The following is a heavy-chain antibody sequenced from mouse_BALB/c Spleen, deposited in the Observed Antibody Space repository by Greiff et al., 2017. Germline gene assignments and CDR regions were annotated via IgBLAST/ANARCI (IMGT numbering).Heavy chain of an antibody. V-gene: IGHV5-6*03. Sequence: EVKLVESGGGLVKPGGSLKLSCAASGFTFSSYAMSWVRQTPEKRLEWVATISSGGSYTYYPDSVKGRFTISRDNAKNTLYLQMSSLKSEDTAMYYCARHVVRYYFDYWGQGTTLTVSS. J-gene: IGHJ2*01. CDR3: ARHVVRYYFDY. CDR2: ISSGGSYT. CDR1: GFTFSSYA. D-gene: IGHD1-1*01.